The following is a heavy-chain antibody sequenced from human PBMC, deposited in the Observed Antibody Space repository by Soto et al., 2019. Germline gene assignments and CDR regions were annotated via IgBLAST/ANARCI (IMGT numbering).Heavy chain of an antibody. CDR1: GGSIGSSSYY. D-gene: IGHD2-2*01. V-gene: IGHV4-39*01. CDR2: IYYSGST. J-gene: IGHJ5*02. CDR3: ARHGKYQLLEGTWFDP. Sequence: XETLSVSWTVSGGSIGSSSYYWGWIRQPPGKVLEWIGRIYYSGSTYYNPSLKSRVTISVDTSKNQFSLKLSSVTAADTAVYYCARHGKYQLLEGTWFDPWGQGTLVTVSS.